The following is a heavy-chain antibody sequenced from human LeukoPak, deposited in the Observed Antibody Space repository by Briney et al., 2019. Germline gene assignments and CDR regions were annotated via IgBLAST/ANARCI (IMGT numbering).Heavy chain of an antibody. CDR1: GYTFTSYG. D-gene: IGHD2-15*01. CDR3: ARGRYCSGGSCSYLFDY. Sequence: ASVKVSCKASGYTFTSYGISWVRQAPGKGLKWMGWITAYNGNTNYAQKLQGRVTMTTDTSTSTAYMELRSLRSDDTAVYYCARGRYCSGGSCSYLFDYWGQGTLVTVSS. CDR2: ITAYNGNT. V-gene: IGHV1-18*01. J-gene: IGHJ4*02.